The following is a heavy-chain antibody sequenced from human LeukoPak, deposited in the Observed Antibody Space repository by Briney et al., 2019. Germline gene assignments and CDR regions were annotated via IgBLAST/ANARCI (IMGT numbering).Heavy chain of an antibody. D-gene: IGHD3-10*01. Sequence: GGSLRLSCSASGFTFNIYALHWVRQAPGKGLEYVSGISSNGGTTYSADSVKGRFTISRDNSKNTLYLQMSSLRPEDTAVYYCARDSLVRAPPKAFDIWGQGTMVTVSS. CDR1: GFTFNIYA. V-gene: IGHV3-64D*09. J-gene: IGHJ3*02. CDR2: ISSNGGTT. CDR3: ARDSLVRAPPKAFDI.